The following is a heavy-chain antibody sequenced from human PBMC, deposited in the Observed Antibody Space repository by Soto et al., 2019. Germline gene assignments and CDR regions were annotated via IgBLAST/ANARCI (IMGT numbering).Heavy chain of an antibody. D-gene: IGHD5-12*01. CDR1: GGTFSSYT. J-gene: IGHJ4*02. V-gene: IGHV1-69*04. Sequence: GASVKVSCKASGGTFSSYTISWVRQAPGQGLEWMGRIIPILGIANYAQKFQGRVTITADKSTSTAYMELSSLRSEDTAVYYCARDSALVVATSHYFDYWGQGTLVTVSS. CDR2: IIPILGIA. CDR3: ARDSALVVATSHYFDY.